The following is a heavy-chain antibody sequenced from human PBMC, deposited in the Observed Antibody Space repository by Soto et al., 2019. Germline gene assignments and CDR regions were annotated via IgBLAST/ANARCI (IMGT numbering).Heavy chain of an antibody. D-gene: IGHD2-21*02. V-gene: IGHV3-23*01. J-gene: IGHJ4*02. CDR2: ITEAGGGI. CDR3: AKNLPVGGLCYWCPPAN. CDR1: GFWFGNTP. Sequence: GGALTVSGVASGFWFGNTPKRWGRQAPGSDLEWVSAITEAGGGIYYATSVKGRFVVSRDNSKNILFLEMNNLRVDDTATYYCAKNLPVGGLCYWCPPANWGQGVVVTVSS.